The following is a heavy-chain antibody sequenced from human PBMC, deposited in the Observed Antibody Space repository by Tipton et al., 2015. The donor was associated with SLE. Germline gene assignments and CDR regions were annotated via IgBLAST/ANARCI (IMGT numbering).Heavy chain of an antibody. D-gene: IGHD6-19*01. Sequence: TLSLTCAVSGYSINNGYYWGWIRQPPGKGLEWIGSIYHSGSTYHNPSLKSRVTISLDTSENQFSLKLSSVTAADTAVYYCARHLLEQWLNRHGMDVWGQGTTVTVSS. V-gene: IGHV4-38-2*01. CDR2: IYHSGST. CDR3: ARHLLEQWLNRHGMDV. J-gene: IGHJ6*02. CDR1: GYSINNGYY.